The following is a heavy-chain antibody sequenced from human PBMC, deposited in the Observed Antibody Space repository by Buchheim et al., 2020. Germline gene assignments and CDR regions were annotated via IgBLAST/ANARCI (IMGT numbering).Heavy chain of an antibody. V-gene: IGHV4-30-2*01. CDR1: GGSISNGGFS. Sequence: QLQLQESGSGLVKPSQTLSVTCTVFGGSISNGGFSWNWIRQPPGKGLEWIGCIYYSGDSYYNPSLKSRVTMSVDGSKNQFSLRLTSVTAADAAVYYCVKGSGIYYHLMDVWGQGTT. J-gene: IGHJ6*02. CDR2: IYYSGDS. CDR3: VKGSGIYYHLMDV. D-gene: IGHD6-13*01.